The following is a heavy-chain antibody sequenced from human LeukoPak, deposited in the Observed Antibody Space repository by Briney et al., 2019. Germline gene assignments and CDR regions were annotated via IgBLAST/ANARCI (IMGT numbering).Heavy chain of an antibody. J-gene: IGHJ6*02. CDR1: GFTFSSYA. V-gene: IGHV3-23*01. Sequence: GGPLRLSCAASGFTFSSYAMSWVRQAPGKGLEWVLAISSSGGSTYYADSVKGRFTISRDNSKNTLYLQMNSLRVEDTAVYYCAKATGYYYYYGMVVWGQGTTVTVSS. D-gene: IGHD1-14*01. CDR2: ISSSGGST. CDR3: AKATGYYYYYGMVV.